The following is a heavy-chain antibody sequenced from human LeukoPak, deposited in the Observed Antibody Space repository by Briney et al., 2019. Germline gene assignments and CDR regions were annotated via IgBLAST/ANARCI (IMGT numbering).Heavy chain of an antibody. CDR2: INDRGIAT. D-gene: IGHD5-18*01. J-gene: IGHJ6*03. CDR1: GFTFSNYA. CDR3: AKGLKTAVGPYKGYHYYMNV. V-gene: IGHV3-23*01. Sequence: GGSLRLSCAASGFTFSNYAMSWVRQAPGKGLEWVSTINDRGIATYYADSVKGRFTISRDNSKNTLSLQVSSLRAEDTAIYYCAKGLKTAVGPYKGYHYYMNVWGKGTTVTVSS.